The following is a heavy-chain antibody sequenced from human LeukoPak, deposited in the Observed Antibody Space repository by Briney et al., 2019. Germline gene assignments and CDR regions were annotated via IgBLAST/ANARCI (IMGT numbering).Heavy chain of an antibody. CDR1: GFTFSSYG. J-gene: IGHJ4*02. CDR2: ISYDGSNK. CDR3: ARDRGYNYAHPLDY. D-gene: IGHD5-18*01. Sequence: GGSLRLSCAASGFTFSSYGMHWVRQAPGKGLEWVAVISYDGSNKYYADSVRGRFTISRDNSRNTLYLQMNSLRAEDTALYYCARDRGYNYAHPLDYWGQGTLVTVSS. V-gene: IGHV3-30*03.